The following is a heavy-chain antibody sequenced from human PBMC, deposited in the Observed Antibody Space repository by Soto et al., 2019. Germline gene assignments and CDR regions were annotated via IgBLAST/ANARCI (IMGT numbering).Heavy chain of an antibody. V-gene: IGHV3-7*01. Sequence: PGGSLRLSCAASGFTFSSYWMSWVRQAPGKGLEWVANIKQDGSEKYYVDSVKGRFTISRDNAKNSLYLQMNSLRDEDTAVYYCARAPPQTGYGMDVWGQGTTVTVSS. D-gene: IGHD3-16*01. J-gene: IGHJ6*02. CDR1: GFTFSSYW. CDR2: IKQDGSEK. CDR3: ARAPPQTGYGMDV.